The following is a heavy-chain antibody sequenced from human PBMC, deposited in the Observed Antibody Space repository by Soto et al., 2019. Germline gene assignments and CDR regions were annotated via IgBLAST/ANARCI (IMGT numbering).Heavy chain of an antibody. V-gene: IGHV1-2*04. CDR3: ARGQPYYYDSSGAAPSFDP. CDR2: INPNSGGT. J-gene: IGHJ5*02. D-gene: IGHD3-22*01. CDR1: GYTFTGYY. Sequence: ASVKVSCKASGYTFTGYYMHWVRQAPGQGLEWMGWINPNSGGTNYAQKFQGWVTMTRDTSISTAYMELSRLRSDDTAVYYCARGQPYYYDSSGAAPSFDPWGQGTLVTVSS.